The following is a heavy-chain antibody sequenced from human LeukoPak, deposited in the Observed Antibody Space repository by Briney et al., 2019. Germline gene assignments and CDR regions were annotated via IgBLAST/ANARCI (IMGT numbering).Heavy chain of an antibody. CDR1: GGSISSSSYY. D-gene: IGHD6-19*01. CDR2: IYYSGST. CDR3: ARAPGEYSSGRFDY. J-gene: IGHJ4*02. Sequence: SETLSLTCTVSGGSISSSSYYWGWIRQPPGKGLEWIGSIYYSGSTYYNPSLKSRVTISVDTSKNQFSLKLSSVTAADTAVYYCARAPGEYSSGRFDYWGQGTLVTVSS. V-gene: IGHV4-39*07.